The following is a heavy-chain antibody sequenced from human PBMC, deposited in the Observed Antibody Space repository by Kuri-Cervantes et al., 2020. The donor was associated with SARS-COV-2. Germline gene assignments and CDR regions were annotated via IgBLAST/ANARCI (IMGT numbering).Heavy chain of an antibody. CDR1: GGSFSGYY. D-gene: IGHD2-2*01. CDR3: ARGRIVVPAGKLRRDMKIDH. V-gene: IGHV4-34*01. J-gene: IGHJ4*02. CDR2: INHSGST. Sequence: SETLSLTCAVYGGSFSGYYWSWIRQPPGKGLEWIGEINHSGSTNYNPSLKSRVTISVDTSKNQFSLKLSSVTAADTAVYYCARGRIVVPAGKLRRDMKIDHWGQGTLITVSS.